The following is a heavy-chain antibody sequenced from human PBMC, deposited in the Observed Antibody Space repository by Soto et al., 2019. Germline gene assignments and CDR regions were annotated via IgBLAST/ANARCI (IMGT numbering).Heavy chain of an antibody. Sequence: QLQLQESGSGLVKPSQTLSLTCAVSGGSISSGGYSWRWIRQPPGKGLEWIAYIYHSGSTHYSQSLNSRVTISVDRSKNQFSLKLSSVTAADTAVYYCARVPDYWGQGTLVTVSS. CDR2: IYHSGST. J-gene: IGHJ4*02. CDR3: ARVPDY. V-gene: IGHV4-30-2*01. CDR1: GGSISSGGYS.